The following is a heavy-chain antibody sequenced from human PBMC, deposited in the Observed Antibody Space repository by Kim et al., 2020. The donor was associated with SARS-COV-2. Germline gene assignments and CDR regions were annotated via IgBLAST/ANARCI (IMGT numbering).Heavy chain of an antibody. Sequence: GGSLRLSCAASGFTFSNYDMHWVRQATGKGLEWVSGIGTAGDTSYPGSVKGRFTISRENAKNSFYLQMNSLRAGDTAVYYCARALYVDTAMGPYYYGMDVWGQGTTVTVSS. D-gene: IGHD5-18*01. V-gene: IGHV3-13*01. CDR1: GFTFSNYD. CDR2: IGTAGDT. CDR3: ARALYVDTAMGPYYYGMDV. J-gene: IGHJ6*02.